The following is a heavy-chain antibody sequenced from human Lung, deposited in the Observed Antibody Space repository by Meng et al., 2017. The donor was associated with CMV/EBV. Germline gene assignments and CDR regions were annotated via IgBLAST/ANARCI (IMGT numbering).Heavy chain of an antibody. V-gene: IGHV3-9*01. CDR1: GFTFDDYA. Sequence: GGSLRLXCAASGFTFDDYAMHWVRQAPGKGLEWVSGISWNSGNILYADSVKGRFTISRDNAKNSLYLQMNSLRAEDTALYYCAKDIDPDSSGYLDYWGQGTXVTVSS. J-gene: IGHJ4*02. CDR3: AKDIDPDSSGYLDY. D-gene: IGHD3-22*01. CDR2: ISWNSGNI.